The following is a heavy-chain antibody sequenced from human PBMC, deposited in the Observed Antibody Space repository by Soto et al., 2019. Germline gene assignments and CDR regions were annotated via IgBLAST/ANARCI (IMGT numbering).Heavy chain of an antibody. CDR1: GGSFSGYY. CDR2: INHSGST. J-gene: IGHJ6*02. D-gene: IGHD6-13*01. Sequence: SETLSLTCAVYGGSFSGYYWSWIRQPPGKGLEWIGEINHSGSTNYNPSLKSRVTISVDTSKNQFSLKLSSVTAADTAVYYCARDRNAATGTLPYYYSGMDVRGQGTTVTVSS. CDR3: ARDRNAATGTLPYYYSGMDV. V-gene: IGHV4-34*01.